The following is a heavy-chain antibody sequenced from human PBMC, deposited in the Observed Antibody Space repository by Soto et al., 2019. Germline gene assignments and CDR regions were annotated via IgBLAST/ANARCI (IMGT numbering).Heavy chain of an antibody. CDR3: VGALTYEVPYYYYGMDX. V-gene: IGHV3-7*01. CDR2: IRQGGNEK. CDR1: GFIFSTYL. J-gene: IGHJ6*02. Sequence: GGSLRLSFTASGFIFSTYLMSWVRQAPGKGLEWVSNIRQGGNEKFYVDSVKVRFTISRDNDKKSLYLQMNSLRAEDTAVYYCVGALTYEVPYYYYGMDXWGQGTTVTVS. D-gene: IGHD3-16*01.